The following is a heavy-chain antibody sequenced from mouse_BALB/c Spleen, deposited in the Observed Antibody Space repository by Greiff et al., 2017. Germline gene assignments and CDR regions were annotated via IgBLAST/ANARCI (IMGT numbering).Heavy chain of an antibody. D-gene: IGHD1-2*01. CDR2: IDPANGNT. J-gene: IGHJ4*01. CDR1: GFNIKDTY. Sequence: EVKLQESGAELVKPGASVKLSCTASGFNIKDTYMHWVKQRPEQGLEWIGRIDPANGNTKYDPKFQGKATITADTSSNTAYLQLSSLTSEDTAVYYCARYHYYGYDYAMDYWGQGTSVTVSS. CDR3: ARYHYYGYDYAMDY. V-gene: IGHV14-3*02.